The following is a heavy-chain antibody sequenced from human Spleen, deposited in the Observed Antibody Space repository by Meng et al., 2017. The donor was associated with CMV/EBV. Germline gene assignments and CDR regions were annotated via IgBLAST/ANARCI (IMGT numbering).Heavy chain of an antibody. CDR1: GGSISSYY. CDR3: ARAGGVRGWAYYFDY. J-gene: IGHJ4*02. V-gene: IGHV4-4*07. CDR2: IYTSGST. Sequence: QVQLQESGPGLVKPSGXLSLTCTVSGGSISSYYWSWIRQPAGKGLEWIRRIYTSGSTNYNPSLKSRVTMSVDTSKNQFSLKLSSVTAADTAVYYCARAGGVRGWAYYFDYWGQGTLVTVSS. D-gene: IGHD4-23*01.